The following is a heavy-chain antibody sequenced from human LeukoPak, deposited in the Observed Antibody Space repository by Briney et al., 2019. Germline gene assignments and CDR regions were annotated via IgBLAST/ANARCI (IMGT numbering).Heavy chain of an antibody. CDR2: INPSGGGT. CDR3: AREVWFGARYCDY. D-gene: IGHD3-10*01. Sequence: ASVRVSCKATGYTFTSSYIHWVRQAPGQGLEWMGIINPSGGGTKYAQKFQGRVTMTSNTSTSTVYMGLSSLRSEDTAEYYCAREVWFGARYCDYWGQGTLVTVSS. J-gene: IGHJ4*02. V-gene: IGHV1-46*01. CDR1: GYTFTSSY.